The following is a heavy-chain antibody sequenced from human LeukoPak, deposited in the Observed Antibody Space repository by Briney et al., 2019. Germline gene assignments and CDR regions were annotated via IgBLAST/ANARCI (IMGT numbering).Heavy chain of an antibody. D-gene: IGHD1-1*01. Sequence: ASVKVSCKASGYTFTDYYMHWVRQAPGQGLEWMGWINPNSGGTNYAQKFQGRVTMTRDTSISTAYMELSRLRPDDTAVYYCARDRTFFDYWGQGTLVTVSS. V-gene: IGHV1-2*02. CDR2: INPNSGGT. CDR1: GYTFTDYY. CDR3: ARDRTFFDY. J-gene: IGHJ4*02.